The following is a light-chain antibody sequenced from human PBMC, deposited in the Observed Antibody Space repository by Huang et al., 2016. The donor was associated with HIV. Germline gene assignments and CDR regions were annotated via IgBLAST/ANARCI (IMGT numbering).Light chain of an antibody. Sequence: EIVLTRSPATLSLSPGERATLSCRASQSVSTYLAWYQQKPGQAPRLLIYDASNRATGIPARFSGSGSGTDFTLTISNLEPEDFAVYYCQQRSRWPPGFGPGTKVDVK. CDR1: QSVSTY. J-gene: IGKJ3*01. CDR2: DAS. V-gene: IGKV3-11*01. CDR3: QQRSRWPPG.